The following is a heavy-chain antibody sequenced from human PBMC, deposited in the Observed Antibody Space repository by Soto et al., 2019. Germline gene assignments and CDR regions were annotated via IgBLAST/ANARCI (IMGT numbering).Heavy chain of an antibody. Sequence: GGSLRLSCAASGFTFSTYGIHWVRQAPGKGLEWVAAISFDGNYKYYAESVKGRFTISRDNSENTVYLQMNSLRAEDTAVYHCLSGYYYGTGSPLYDYWGQGTLVTVSS. D-gene: IGHD3-10*01. CDR1: GFTFSTYG. J-gene: IGHJ4*02. CDR3: LSGYYYGTGSPLYDY. V-gene: IGHV3-30*03. CDR2: ISFDGNYK.